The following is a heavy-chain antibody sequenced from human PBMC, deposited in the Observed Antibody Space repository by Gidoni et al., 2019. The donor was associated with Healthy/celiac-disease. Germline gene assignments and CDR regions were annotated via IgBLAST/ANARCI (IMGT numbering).Heavy chain of an antibody. V-gene: IGHV4-59*01. D-gene: IGHD6-6*01. J-gene: IGHJ4*02. CDR1: GGSLSSYY. Sequence: QVQLQESGPGLVKPSETLSLTCTVSGGSLSSYYWSWIRQPPGKGLEWIGYIYYSGSTNYNPFLKSGVTISVDTSKNQFSLKLSSVTAADTAVYYCARAYSSSPLGYFDYWGQGTLVTVSS. CDR2: IYYSGST. CDR3: ARAYSSSPLGYFDY.